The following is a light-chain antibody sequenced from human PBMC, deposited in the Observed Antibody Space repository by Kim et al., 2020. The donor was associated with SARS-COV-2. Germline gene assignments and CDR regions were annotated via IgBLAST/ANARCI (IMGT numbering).Light chain of an antibody. CDR3: GTWDSSLTVVV. CDR1: SSTIGNKY. Sequence: GQQVTISCSGSSSTIGNKYVSWYQQLPGTGPKLLIYDNNKRPSGIPDRFSGSKSGTSATLGITGLQTGDEGDYYCGTWDSSLTVVVFGGGTQLTVL. CDR2: DNN. J-gene: IGLJ2*01. V-gene: IGLV1-51*01.